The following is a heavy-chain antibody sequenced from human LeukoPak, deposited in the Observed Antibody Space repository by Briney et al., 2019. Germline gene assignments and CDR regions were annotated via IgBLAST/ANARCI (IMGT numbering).Heavy chain of an antibody. CDR1: GFTFSSYA. D-gene: IGHD1-26*01. J-gene: IGHJ3*02. Sequence: GGSLRLSCAASGFTFSSYAMSWVRQAPGKGLEWVSSISGGGGETYYVDSVKGRFIISRDNSKNTLYLQMNGLRTEDTAVYYCAGGWGAFDIWGQGTMVTVSS. CDR2: ISGGGGET. CDR3: AGGWGAFDI. V-gene: IGHV3-23*01.